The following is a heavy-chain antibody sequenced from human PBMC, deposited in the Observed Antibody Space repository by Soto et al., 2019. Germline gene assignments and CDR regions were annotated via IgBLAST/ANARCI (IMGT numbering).Heavy chain of an antibody. CDR3: ATWVDYGDFEGFDF. CDR2: VDPNGGGS. J-gene: IGHJ4*02. CDR1: GDTFTSYG. D-gene: IGHD4-17*01. V-gene: IGHV1-2*04. Sequence: GASVKVSCKASGDTFTSYGINWVRQAPGQGLEWMGWVDPNGGGSNSAQKFQGSVTMTWDTSITTAYLDLTRLTTNDTATYFCATWVDYGDFEGFDFWGQGTLVTVSS.